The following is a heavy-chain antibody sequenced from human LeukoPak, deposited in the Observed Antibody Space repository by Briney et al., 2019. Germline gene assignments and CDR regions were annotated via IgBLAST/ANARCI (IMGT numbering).Heavy chain of an antibody. Sequence: PGGSLRLSCAASGFTFSSYAMSWVRQAPGKGLEWVSAISASGGSTYDADYVKGRFTISRDNSKNTLYLQMNSLRAEDTAVYYCAKDPLGITGTRRTFDIWGQGTWVTASS. CDR2: ISASGGST. CDR3: AKDPLGITGTRRTFDI. V-gene: IGHV3-23*01. CDR1: GFTFSSYA. J-gene: IGHJ3*02. D-gene: IGHD1-20*01.